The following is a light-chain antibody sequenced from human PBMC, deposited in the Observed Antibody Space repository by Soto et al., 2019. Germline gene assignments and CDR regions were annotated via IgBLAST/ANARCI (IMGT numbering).Light chain of an antibody. Sequence: DIQMTQSPSTLSASVGDRVTITCRASQSISSWLAWYQQKPGTAPKLLIYMASTLESGVPSRFSGSGSGTEMTLTISSLQPDDFATYYCQQYNSYPCTFGQGTKVEIK. CDR3: QQYNSYPCT. CDR2: MAS. CDR1: QSISSW. V-gene: IGKV1-5*03. J-gene: IGKJ1*01.